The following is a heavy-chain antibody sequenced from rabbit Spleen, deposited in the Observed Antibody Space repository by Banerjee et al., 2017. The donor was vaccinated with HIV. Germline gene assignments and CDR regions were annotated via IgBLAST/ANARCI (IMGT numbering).Heavy chain of an antibody. Sequence: QQQLEESGGDLVKPEGSLTLTCTASGFSFSSHLYMCWVRQAPGKGLEWIACIDTNDGDTDYANWPKGRFTISKTSSTTVTLQMTSLTAADTATYFCARNYVNAFDPWGPGTLVTVS. J-gene: IGHJ2*01. CDR2: IDTNDGDT. CDR1: GFSFSSHLY. CDR3: ARNYVNAFDP. D-gene: IGHD1-1*01. V-gene: IGHV1S45*01.